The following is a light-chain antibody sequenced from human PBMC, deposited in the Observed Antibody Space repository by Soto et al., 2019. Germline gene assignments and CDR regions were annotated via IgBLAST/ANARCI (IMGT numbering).Light chain of an antibody. CDR3: SSYTTTNTPWM. V-gene: IGLV2-14*03. CDR2: DVN. J-gene: IGLJ3*02. CDR1: SSDAGTYNY. Sequence: QSALTQPASVSGSPGQSITISCTGISSDAGTYNYVSWYQHYPGEVPKLIIYDVNNRPSGISTRFSGSKSGTTASLIISGLQAEDEADYYCSSYTTTNTPWMFGGGTKLTVL.